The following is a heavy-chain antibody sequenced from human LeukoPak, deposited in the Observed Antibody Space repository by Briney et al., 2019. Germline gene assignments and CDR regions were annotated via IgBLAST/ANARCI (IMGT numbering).Heavy chain of an antibody. V-gene: IGHV4-59*12. CDR2: IYYSGST. CDR3: ARGHAVNYYGSGSYDGMDV. J-gene: IGHJ6*02. D-gene: IGHD3-10*01. Sequence: SETLSLTCTVSGGSISSYYWSWVRQPPGKGLEWLGYIYYSGSTNYNPSLKGRVTISVDTSKNQFSLKLSSVTAADTAVYYCARGHAVNYYGSGSYDGMDVWGQGTTVTVSS. CDR1: GGSISSYY.